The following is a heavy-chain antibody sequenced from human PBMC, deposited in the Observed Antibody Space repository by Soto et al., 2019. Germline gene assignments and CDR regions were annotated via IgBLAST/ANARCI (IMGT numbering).Heavy chain of an antibody. CDR1: GFTFSSYA. CDR2: ISYDGSNK. J-gene: IGHJ3*02. V-gene: IGHV3-30-3*01. Sequence: QVQLVESGGGVVQPGRSLRLSCAASGFTFSSYAMHWVRQAPGKGLEWVALISYDGSNKYYADSVKGRFTTSRDNSKNTLYLQVNSLRADDTAVYYCARSRYSYGFEAFDIWGQGTVVTVSS. CDR3: ARSRYSYGFEAFDI. D-gene: IGHD5-18*01.